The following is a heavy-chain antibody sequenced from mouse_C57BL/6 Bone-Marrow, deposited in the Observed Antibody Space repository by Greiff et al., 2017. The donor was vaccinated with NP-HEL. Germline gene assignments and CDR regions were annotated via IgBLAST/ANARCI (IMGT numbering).Heavy chain of an antibody. D-gene: IGHD4-1*01. CDR2: ISYDGSN. Sequence: EVQLQESGPGLVKPSQSLSLTCSVTGYSITSGYYWNWIRQFPGNKLEWMGYISYDGSNNYNPSLKNRISITRDTSKNQFFLKLNSVTTEDTATYYCARELGRGFAYWGQGTLGTVSA. CDR3: ARELGRGFAY. V-gene: IGHV3-6*01. J-gene: IGHJ3*01. CDR1: GYSITSGYY.